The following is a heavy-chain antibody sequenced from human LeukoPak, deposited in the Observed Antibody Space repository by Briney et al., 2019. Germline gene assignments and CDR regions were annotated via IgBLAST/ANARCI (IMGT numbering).Heavy chain of an antibody. J-gene: IGHJ4*01. CDR2: IGISSGNT. CDR1: GFNFIDYS. V-gene: IGHV3-48*01. Sequence: GGSLRLSCAASGFNFIDYSMNWVRQAPGKGLEWISYIGISSGNTKYADSVKDRFTISRDKARNSLYLQMNSLRVEDTAMYYCARDHRYAFDNWGHGTLVTVSS. CDR3: ARDHRYAFDN. D-gene: IGHD5-12*01.